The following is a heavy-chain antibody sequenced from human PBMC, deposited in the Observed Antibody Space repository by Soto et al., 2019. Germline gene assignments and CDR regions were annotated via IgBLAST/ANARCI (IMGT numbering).Heavy chain of an antibody. V-gene: IGHV3-21*01. J-gene: IGHJ4*02. CDR3: ARARLSSTSCYGY. CDR1: GFTFSSYS. CDR2: ISSSSSYI. Sequence: GGSLRLSCAASGFTFSSYSMNWVRQAPGKGLEWVSSISSSSSYIYYADSVKGRFTISRDNAKNSLYLQMNSLRAEDTAVYYWARARLSSTSCYGYWGQGTRVTVSS. D-gene: IGHD2-2*01.